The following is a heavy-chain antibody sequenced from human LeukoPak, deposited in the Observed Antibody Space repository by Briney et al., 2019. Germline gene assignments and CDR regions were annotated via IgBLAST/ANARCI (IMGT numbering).Heavy chain of an antibody. V-gene: IGHV4-59*08. CDR1: GGSISSYY. Sequence: SETLSLTCTVSGGSISSYYWSWIRQPPGKGLEWIGYIYYSGSTNYNPSLKSRVTISVDTSKNQFSLKLSSVTAADTAVYYCARFAGTHQYWYFDLWGRGTLVTVSS. CDR3: ARFAGTHQYWYFDL. CDR2: IYYSGST. D-gene: IGHD1-1*01. J-gene: IGHJ2*01.